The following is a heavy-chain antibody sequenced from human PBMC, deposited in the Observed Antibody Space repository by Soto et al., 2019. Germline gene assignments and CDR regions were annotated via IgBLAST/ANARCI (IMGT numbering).Heavy chain of an antibody. CDR2: IYYREST. CDR3: XRDAYGDYGDYYYGMDV. CDR1: GGSISSGGYY. D-gene: IGHD4-17*01. J-gene: IGHJ6*02. Sequence: QVQLQESGPGLVKPSQTLSLTCTVSGGSISSGGYYWSWIRQHPGKGLEWIGYIYYRESTYYNPSLNSRVTISVDTSKNQFSLKLSSVTAADTAVXXXXRDAYGDYGDYYYGMDVWGQGT. V-gene: IGHV4-31*03.